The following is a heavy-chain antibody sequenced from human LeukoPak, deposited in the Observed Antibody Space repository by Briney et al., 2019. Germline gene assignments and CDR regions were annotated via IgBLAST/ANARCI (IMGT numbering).Heavy chain of an antibody. Sequence: GGSLRLSCAASGFTFSSYAMSWVRQAPGKGLEWVSAISGSDGSTYYADSVKGRFTISRDNSKNTLYLQMNSLRAEDTAVYYCAKDRQQSAEGALGYWGQGTLVTVSS. CDR2: ISGSDGST. D-gene: IGHD6-13*01. J-gene: IGHJ4*02. CDR1: GFTFSSYA. V-gene: IGHV3-23*01. CDR3: AKDRQQSAEGALGY.